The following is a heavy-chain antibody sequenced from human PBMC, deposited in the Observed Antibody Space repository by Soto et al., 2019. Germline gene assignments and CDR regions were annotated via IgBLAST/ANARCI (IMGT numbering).Heavy chain of an antibody. Sequence: EVQLGEYWGGLVQPGRSLRLSCAASGFTFDDYAIHWVRQAPGKGLEWVSGIGWNSGSIGYADSVKGRFTISRDNAKNSLYLQMNRLRAEDTDLYDCAKDHSSYYDSSGYYEGRYFDYWGQGTLVTVSS. CDR2: IGWNSGSI. D-gene: IGHD3-22*01. CDR1: GFTFDDYA. V-gene: IGHV3-9*01. J-gene: IGHJ4*02. CDR3: AKDHSSYYDSSGYYEGRYFDY.